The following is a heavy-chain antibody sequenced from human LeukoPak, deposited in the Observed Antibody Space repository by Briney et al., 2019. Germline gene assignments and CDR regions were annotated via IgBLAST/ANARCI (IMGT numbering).Heavy chain of an antibody. J-gene: IGHJ3*02. D-gene: IGHD6-13*01. V-gene: IGHV4-61*01. CDR2: IYYSGST. CDR3: ARDPQYSSSSDAFDI. CDR1: GGSVSSGSYY. Sequence: SETLSLTCTVSGGSVSSGSYYWSWIRQPPGKGLEWIGYIYYSGSTNYNPSLMSRVTISVDTSKNQFSLKVSSVLTAASAVYLCARDPQYSSSSDAFDIWGQGTMVTVSS.